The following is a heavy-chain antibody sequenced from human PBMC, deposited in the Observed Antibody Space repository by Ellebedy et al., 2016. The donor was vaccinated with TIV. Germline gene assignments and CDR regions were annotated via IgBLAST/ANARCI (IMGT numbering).Heavy chain of an antibody. CDR1: GYTFTSYY. Sequence: AASVKVSCKASGYTFTSYYMHWVRQAPGPGLEWMGIINPSGCSTSYAQKLQGRVTMTRDTSTSTVYMELSSLSSEDTAVYYCAREEPYGSGTKDYGMDVWGQGTTVTVSS. CDR2: INPSGCST. V-gene: IGHV1-46*04. D-gene: IGHD3-10*01. CDR3: AREEPYGSGTKDYGMDV. J-gene: IGHJ6*02.